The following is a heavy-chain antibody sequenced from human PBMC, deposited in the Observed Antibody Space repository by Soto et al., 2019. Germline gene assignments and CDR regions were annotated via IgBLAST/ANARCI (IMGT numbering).Heavy chain of an antibody. D-gene: IGHD6-19*01. CDR1: GFTFSTTG. J-gene: IGHJ5*02. CDR2: ISHDGGAK. V-gene: IGHV3-30*18. Sequence: QVQLVESGGGVVQPGRSLRLSCAASGFTFSTTGMHWVRQAPGKGLEWVAMISHDGGAKYYADSVKGRFTISRDTSTNTLYLQMNSLRPEDTAVYHCANSLYGSGWYNYFDPWGQGTLVTVSS. CDR3: ANSLYGSGWYNYFDP.